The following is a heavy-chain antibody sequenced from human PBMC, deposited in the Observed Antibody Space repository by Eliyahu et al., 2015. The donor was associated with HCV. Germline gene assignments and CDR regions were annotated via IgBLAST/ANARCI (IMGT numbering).Heavy chain of an antibody. CDR2: INPNSGGT. CDR3: AVVGGAGESYYFDY. CDR1: GYTFTGYX. D-gene: IGHD7-27*01. Sequence: QVQLVQSGAXVKKPGASVKVSCXSSGYTFTGYXXHWVRQAPGQGLEWMGWINPNSGGTNYAQKFQGRVTMTRDTSISTAYMELSRLRSDDTAVFYCAVVGGAGESYYFDYWGQGTLVIVSS. J-gene: IGHJ4*02. V-gene: IGHV1-2*02.